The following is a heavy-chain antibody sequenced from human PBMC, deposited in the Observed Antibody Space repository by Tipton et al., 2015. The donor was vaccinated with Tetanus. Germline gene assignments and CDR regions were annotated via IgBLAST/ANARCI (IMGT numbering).Heavy chain of an antibody. CDR1: GGSISSGAYY. CDR2: IYDSGNT. D-gene: IGHD5-12*01. Sequence: TLSLTCTVSGGSISSGAYYWSWIRQHPGKGLEWIGYIYDSGNTLYNPSLKSRATMSIDASKTHFSLKLTSVTAADTAVYYCARNHPPRGYPYGGFHSWGQGTLVTVSS. V-gene: IGHV4-31*03. J-gene: IGHJ4*02. CDR3: ARNHPPRGYPYGGFHS.